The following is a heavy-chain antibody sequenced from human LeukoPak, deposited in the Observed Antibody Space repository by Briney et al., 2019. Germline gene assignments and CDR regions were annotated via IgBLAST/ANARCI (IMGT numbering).Heavy chain of an antibody. CDR2: INHSGST. CDR3: ARDAAASYYYGSSGWFDP. J-gene: IGHJ5*02. D-gene: IGHD3-22*01. V-gene: IGHV4-34*01. Sequence: SETLSLTCAVYGGSFSGYYWSWIRQPPGKGLEWIGEINHSGSTNYNPSLKSRATISVDTSKNQFSLKVSSVLAADTAVYYCARDAAASYYYGSSGWFDPWGQGTLVTVSS. CDR1: GGSFSGYY.